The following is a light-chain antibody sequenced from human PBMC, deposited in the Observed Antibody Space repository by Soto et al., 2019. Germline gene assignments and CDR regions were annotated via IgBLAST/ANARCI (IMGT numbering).Light chain of an antibody. CDR2: EVS. CDR3: SSHAGSIHFYV. J-gene: IGLJ1*01. CDR1: SSDVGAYNF. Sequence: QSVLTQPPSASGSPGQSVTISCTGTSSDVGAYNFVSWYQQHPGKAPKLIISEVSKRPSGVPDRFSGSKSGNTASLTVSGLQAEDEADYYCSSHAGSIHFYVFGTGTNLTVL. V-gene: IGLV2-8*01.